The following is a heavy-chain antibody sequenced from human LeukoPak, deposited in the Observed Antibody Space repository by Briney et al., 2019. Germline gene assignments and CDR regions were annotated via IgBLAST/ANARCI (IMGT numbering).Heavy chain of an antibody. Sequence: ASVKVSCKVSGYTLTELSMHWVRQAPGKGLEWMGGFDPEDGETIYAQKFQGRVTMTRDTSTSTVYMELSSLRSEDTAVYYCAREVMVELSFDYWGQGTLVTVSS. V-gene: IGHV1-24*01. CDR1: GYTLTELS. CDR3: AREVMVELSFDY. D-gene: IGHD1-7*01. J-gene: IGHJ4*02. CDR2: FDPEDGET.